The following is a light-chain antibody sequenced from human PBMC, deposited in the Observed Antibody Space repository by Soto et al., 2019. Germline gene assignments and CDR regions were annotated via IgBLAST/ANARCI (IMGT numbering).Light chain of an antibody. CDR2: KAS. CDR1: QSISSW. J-gene: IGKJ1*01. CDR3: QQYNSYST. Sequence: DIQMTPSPSTLSASVGDRVTITCRANQSISSWLAWYQQKPGKAPKLLIYKASSLESGVPSRFSGSGSGTEFTLTISSLQPDDFATYYCQQYNSYSTFGQGTKVDSK. V-gene: IGKV1-5*03.